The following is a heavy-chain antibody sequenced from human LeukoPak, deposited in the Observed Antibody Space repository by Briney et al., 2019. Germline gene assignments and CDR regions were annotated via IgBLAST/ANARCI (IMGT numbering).Heavy chain of an antibody. CDR1: GFTFSDYY. D-gene: IGHD2-2*02. J-gene: IGHJ3*02. CDR3: ARGRDIVVVPAAIGSFDI. CDR2: ISSSGSTI. Sequence: GGSLRLSCAASGFTFSDYYMSWIRQAPGKGLEWVSYISSSGSTIYYADSVKGRFTISRDNAKNSLYLQMNSLRAEDTAVYYCARGRDIVVVPAAIGSFDIWGQGTMVTVSS. V-gene: IGHV3-11*01.